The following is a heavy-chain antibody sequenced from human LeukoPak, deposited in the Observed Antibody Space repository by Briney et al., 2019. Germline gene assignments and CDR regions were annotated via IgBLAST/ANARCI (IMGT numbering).Heavy chain of an antibody. V-gene: IGHV4-38-2*02. CDR3: ARGDSSSWYESQVFDY. J-gene: IGHJ4*02. CDR2: IYHSGST. Sequence: SETLSLTCTVSGYSIGSGYYWGWIRQPPGKGLEWIGSIYHSGSTYYNPSLKSRVTISVDTSKNQFSLKLSSVTAADTAVYYCARGDSSSWYESQVFDYWGQGTLVTVSS. D-gene: IGHD6-13*01. CDR1: GYSIGSGYY.